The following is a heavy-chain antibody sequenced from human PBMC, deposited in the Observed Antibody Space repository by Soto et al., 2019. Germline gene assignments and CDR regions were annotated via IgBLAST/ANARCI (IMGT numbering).Heavy chain of an antibody. CDR2: ICGDGSNK. J-gene: IGHJ4*02. V-gene: IGHV3-33*08. Sequence: PAGSVRQTGADSEIAYSSYAMIWVRQAPGKGLEWAAVICGDGSNKYYADSVKGRFTISRDNSKNTLYLQMNSLRAEDTAVYYCARDFLEGAMIVSYFDYWGQGTLVTVSS. D-gene: IGHD3-22*01. CDR3: ARDFLEGAMIVSYFDY. CDR1: EIAYSSYA.